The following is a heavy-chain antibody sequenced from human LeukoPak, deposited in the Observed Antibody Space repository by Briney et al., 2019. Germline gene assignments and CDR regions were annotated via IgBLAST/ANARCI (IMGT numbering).Heavy chain of an antibody. V-gene: IGHV3-23*01. J-gene: IGHJ4*02. Sequence: GGSLRLSCAASGFTFSSYAMSWVRQAPGKGLEWVSAICCSGGSTYYADSVKGRFTISRDNSKNTLYLQMNSLRAEDTAVYYCAKAMLRIAAAGKVHFDYWGQGTLVTVSS. CDR2: ICCSGGST. CDR1: GFTFSSYA. CDR3: AKAMLRIAAAGKVHFDY. D-gene: IGHD6-13*01.